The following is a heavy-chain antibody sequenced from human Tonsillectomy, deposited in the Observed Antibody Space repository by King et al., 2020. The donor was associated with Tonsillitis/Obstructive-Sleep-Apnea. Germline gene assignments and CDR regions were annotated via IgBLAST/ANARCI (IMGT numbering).Heavy chain of an antibody. CDR3: AREDGYCSGGSCYSKAFDI. Sequence: VQLVESGGGVVQPGRSLRLSCAASRFTFSSYAMHWVRQVPGKGLEWVAVISYDGGNKYYADSWKGLFNISRDNSKNTLYLQMNSLRAEDTAVYYCAREDGYCSGGSCYSKAFDIWGQGTMVTVSS. D-gene: IGHD2-15*01. V-gene: IGHV3-30*01. J-gene: IGHJ3*02. CDR2: ISYDGGNK. CDR1: RFTFSSYA.